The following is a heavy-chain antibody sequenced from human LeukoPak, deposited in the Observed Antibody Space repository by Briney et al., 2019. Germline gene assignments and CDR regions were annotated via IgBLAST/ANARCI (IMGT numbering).Heavy chain of an antibody. V-gene: IGHV4-34*01. CDR3: ARVAYRYSINDWSRTGLGAYATRYYYYMDV. CDR1: GGSFSDYS. J-gene: IGHJ6*03. D-gene: IGHD3-9*01. Sequence: SETLSLTCAVYGGSFSDYSWTWIRQAPGEGLEWIGEINHNGGTNHNPSLVSRVIMSVDTSKNQFSLKVSSVTAADTAVYYCARVAYRYSINDWSRTGLGAYATRYYYYMDVWGKGTTVTVSS. CDR2: INHNGGT.